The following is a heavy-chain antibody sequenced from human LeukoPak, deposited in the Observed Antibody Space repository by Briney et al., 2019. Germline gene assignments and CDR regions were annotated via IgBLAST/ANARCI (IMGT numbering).Heavy chain of an antibody. CDR1: GGTFSSYA. CDR3: ARLLNYYDSSEASFDY. V-gene: IGHV1-69*05. D-gene: IGHD3-22*01. J-gene: IGHJ4*02. CDR2: IIPIFGTA. Sequence: SVKVSCKASGGTFSSYAISWVRQAPGQGLEWMGGIIPIFGTANYAQKFQGRVTITTDESTSTAYMELSSLRSEDTAVYYWARLLNYYDSSEASFDYWGQGTLVTVSS.